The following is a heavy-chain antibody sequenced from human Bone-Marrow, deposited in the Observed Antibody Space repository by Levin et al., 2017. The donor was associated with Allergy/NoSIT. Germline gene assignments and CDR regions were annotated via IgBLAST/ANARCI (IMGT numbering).Heavy chain of an antibody. J-gene: IGHJ3*02. CDR1: GYTFTSYY. CDR3: AREFMIAMERNAFDI. V-gene: IGHV1-46*01. CDR2: INPSGGST. D-gene: IGHD6-19*01. Sequence: ASVKVSCKASGYTFTSYYMHWVRQAPGQGLEWMGIINPSGGSTSYAQKFQGRVTMTRDTSTSTVYMELSSLRSEDTAVYYCAREFMIAMERNAFDIWGQGTMVTVSS.